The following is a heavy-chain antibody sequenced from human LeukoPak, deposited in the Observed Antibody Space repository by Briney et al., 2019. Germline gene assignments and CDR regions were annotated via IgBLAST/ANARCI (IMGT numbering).Heavy chain of an antibody. CDR3: ASLRIAVAGTGVFDI. D-gene: IGHD6-19*01. Sequence: ASVKVSCKASGYTFTGYYMHWVRQAPGQGLEWMGWINPNSGGTNYAQKFQGRVTMTRDTSISTAYMELSRLRSDDTAVYYCASLRIAVAGTGVFDIWGQGTMVTVSS. J-gene: IGHJ3*02. V-gene: IGHV1-2*02. CDR2: INPNSGGT. CDR1: GYTFTGYY.